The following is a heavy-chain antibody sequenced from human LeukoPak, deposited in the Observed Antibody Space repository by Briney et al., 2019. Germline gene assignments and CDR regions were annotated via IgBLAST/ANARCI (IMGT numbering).Heavy chain of an antibody. CDR2: ISGSGGST. D-gene: IGHD1-20*01. V-gene: IGHV3-23*01. Sequence: GGSLRLSCAASGFTFSSYAMSWVRQAPGKGLEWVSAISGSGGSTYYADSVKGRFTISRDNSKNTLYLQMNSLRAEDTAVYYCEKDPVTGMYRTNWFDPWGQGTLVTVYS. J-gene: IGHJ5*02. CDR1: GFTFSSYA. CDR3: EKDPVTGMYRTNWFDP.